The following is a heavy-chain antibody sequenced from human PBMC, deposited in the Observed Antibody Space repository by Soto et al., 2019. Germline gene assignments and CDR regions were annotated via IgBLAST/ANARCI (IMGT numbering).Heavy chain of an antibody. D-gene: IGHD1-26*01. CDR3: AYGGSCDD. Sequence: EVQLVESGGGLVQPGGSLRLSCAASGFSFNTYEMNWVRQAPGKGLVWVSYISSSGSTIYYADSVKGRFTVSRDNGKNSLYLQMNSLRAEDTAVYYCAYGGSCDDWGQGTQVTVSS. V-gene: IGHV3-48*03. CDR2: ISSSGSTI. J-gene: IGHJ4*02. CDR1: GFSFNTYE.